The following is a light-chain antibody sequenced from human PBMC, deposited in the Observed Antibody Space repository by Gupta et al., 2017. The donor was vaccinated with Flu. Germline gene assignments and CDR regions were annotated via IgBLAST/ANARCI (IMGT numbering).Light chain of an antibody. CDR1: QSITIY. J-gene: IGKJ2*01. CDR3: QQFSGLPMYT. V-gene: IGKV3-11*01. Sequence: EIVLTQSPATLSLSPGDRAILSCRASQSITIYLAWYQQKPGQPPRLLMFDASKRAAGIPDRFSGSGSGTEFTLTISTLEPEDFAVYYCQQFSGLPMYTFGQGTKLE. CDR2: DAS.